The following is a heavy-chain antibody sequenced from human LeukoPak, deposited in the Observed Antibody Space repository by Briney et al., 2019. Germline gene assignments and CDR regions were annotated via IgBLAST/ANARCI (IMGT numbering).Heavy chain of an antibody. V-gene: IGHV3-21*01. J-gene: IGHJ3*02. CDR1: GFTFSSYS. CDR2: ISSCSSYI. CDR3: ASGGNSLHAFDI. D-gene: IGHD4-23*01. Sequence: PGGSLRLSCAASGFTFSSYSMNWVRQAPGKGLEWVSSISSCSSYIYYADSVKGRFTISRDNAKNSLYLQMNSLRAEDTAVYYCASGGNSLHAFDIWGQGTMVTVSS.